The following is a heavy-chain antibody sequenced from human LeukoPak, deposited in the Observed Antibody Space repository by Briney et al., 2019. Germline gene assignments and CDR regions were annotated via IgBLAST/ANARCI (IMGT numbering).Heavy chain of an antibody. CDR2: ISYDGSDK. CDR1: SFTFSSYV. J-gene: IGHJ4*02. Sequence: GGSLRLSCAASSFTFSSYVMHWDRQAPGKGLEWVAVISYDGSDKYYADSVKGRFTISRDNSKNTLYLQMNSLRAEDTAVYYCSRGDYYGSRGDYWGQGTLVTVSS. D-gene: IGHD3-10*01. V-gene: IGHV3-30-3*01. CDR3: SRGDYYGSRGDY.